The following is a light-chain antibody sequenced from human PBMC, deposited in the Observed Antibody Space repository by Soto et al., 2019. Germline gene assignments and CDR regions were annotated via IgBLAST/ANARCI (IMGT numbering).Light chain of an antibody. CDR3: SSDTSSSVV. V-gene: IGLV2-14*01. CDR2: DVS. J-gene: IGLJ2*01. Sequence: QSALTQPASVSGSTGQSITISCTGTSSDVGGYNYVSWYQQHPGKAPKLMIYDVSNRPSGVSNRFSGSKSGNTASLTISGLQAEDEADSYGSSDTSSSVVFGGGTKLTVL. CDR1: SSDVGGYNY.